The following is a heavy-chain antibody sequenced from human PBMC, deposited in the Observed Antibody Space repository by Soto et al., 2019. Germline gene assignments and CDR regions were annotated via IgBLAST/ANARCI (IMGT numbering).Heavy chain of an antibody. J-gene: IGHJ6*02. CDR3: VKEGSSGWPYYDGLDV. D-gene: IGHD6-19*01. CDR2: ISYDGRNK. CDR1: GFTFSSYG. V-gene: IGHV3-30*18. Sequence: QVQLVESGGGGVQPGRSLRLSCAASGFTFSSYGMHWVRQAPGKGLEWVAVISYDGRNKYYADSVKGRFTISRDNSKNTLYLQMSSLRAEDTAVYYCVKEGSSGWPYYDGLDVWGQGTTVTVSS.